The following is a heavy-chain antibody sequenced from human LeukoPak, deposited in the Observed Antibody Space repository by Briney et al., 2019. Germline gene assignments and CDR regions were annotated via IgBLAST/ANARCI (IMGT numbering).Heavy chain of an antibody. CDR3: ARPFEKYYDILTGYWTLDY. J-gene: IGHJ4*02. CDR2: INPSGGST. CDR1: GYTFTSYY. V-gene: IGHV1-46*01. Sequence: GASVKVSCKASGYTFTSYYMHWVRQAPGQGLEWMGIINPSGGSTSYAQKFQGRVTMTRDTSTSTVYMELSSLRSEDTAVYYCARPFEKYYDILTGYWTLDYWDQGTLVTVSS. D-gene: IGHD3-9*01.